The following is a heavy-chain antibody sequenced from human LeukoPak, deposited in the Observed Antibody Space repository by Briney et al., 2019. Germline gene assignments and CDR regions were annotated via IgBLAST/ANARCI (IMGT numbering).Heavy chain of an antibody. Sequence: GSLRLSCAASGFTFSLFGMTWVRQAPGKGLEWISYISSSRRTINYADSVKGRFTISRDNAKNSLYLQMNNLRAEDTAVYYCARDGVSAGYYYGPFDNWGQGTLVTVFS. CDR1: GFTFSLFG. D-gene: IGHD3-22*01. CDR3: ARDGVSAGYYYGPFDN. CDR2: ISSSRRTI. V-gene: IGHV3-48*04. J-gene: IGHJ4*02.